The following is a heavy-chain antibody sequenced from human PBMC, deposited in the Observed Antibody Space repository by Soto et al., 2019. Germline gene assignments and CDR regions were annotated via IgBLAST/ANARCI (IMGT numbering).Heavy chain of an antibody. CDR1: GDSIRIYY. D-gene: IGHD5-12*01. CDR2: IYYSGST. Sequence: ETXSLTCPCSGDSIRIYYWTCIRQPPGKGLELIGYIYYSGSTRYNPSLKSRVTISVDMSKNQFSLKLSSVIAADTAVYYCARAYGGFDNGLDVWGQGTAVTVSS. CDR3: ARAYGGFDNGLDV. V-gene: IGHV4-59*01. J-gene: IGHJ6*02.